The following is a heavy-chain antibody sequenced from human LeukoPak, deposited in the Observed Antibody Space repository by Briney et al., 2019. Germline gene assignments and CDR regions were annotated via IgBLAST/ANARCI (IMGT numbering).Heavy chain of an antibody. CDR2: ISSSSSYI. CDR3: ARDRYGDYMFDY. CDR1: GSTFSSYS. V-gene: IGHV3-21*01. J-gene: IGHJ4*02. Sequence: GGSLRLSCAASGSTFSSYSMNWVRQAPGKGLEWVSSISSSSSYIYYADSVKGRFTISRDNAKNSLYLQMNSLRAEDTAVYYCARDRYGDYMFDYWGQGTLVTVSS. D-gene: IGHD4-17*01.